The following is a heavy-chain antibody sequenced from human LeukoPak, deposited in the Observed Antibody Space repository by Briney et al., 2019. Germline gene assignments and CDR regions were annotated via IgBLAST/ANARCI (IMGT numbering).Heavy chain of an antibody. V-gene: IGHV3-23*01. CDR2: ISGGGSGT. D-gene: IGHD3-22*01. CDR1: GFTFSSYA. J-gene: IGHJ3*02. CDR3: AKAVGSSGYFSGDAFDI. Sequence: PGGSLRLSYAPSGFTFSSYAMSWVRQAPGKGLEWVAVISGGGSGTYYADSVRGRFTISRDNSKNTVYLQMNSLRAEDTAIYYCAKAVGSSGYFSGDAFDIWGQGTMVTVSS.